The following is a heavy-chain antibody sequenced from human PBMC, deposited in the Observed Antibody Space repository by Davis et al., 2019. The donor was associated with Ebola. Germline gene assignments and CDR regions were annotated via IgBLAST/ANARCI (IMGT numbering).Heavy chain of an antibody. V-gene: IGHV4-59*08. CDR3: ARLSRYSSSPIDY. J-gene: IGHJ4*02. D-gene: IGHD6-13*01. CDR2: IYYSGST. CDR1: GGSITSNY. Sequence: MPSETLSLTCSASGGSITSNYWSWIRQPPGKGLEWIGYIYYSGSTNYNPSLKSRVTISVDTSKNQFSLKLSSVTAADTAVYYCARLSRYSSSPIDYWGLGTLVTVSS.